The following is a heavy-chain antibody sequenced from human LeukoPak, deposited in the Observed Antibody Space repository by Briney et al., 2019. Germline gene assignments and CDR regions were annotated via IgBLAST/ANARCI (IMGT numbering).Heavy chain of an antibody. J-gene: IGHJ6*02. V-gene: IGHV3-53*01. Sequence: GGSLRLSCAASGFTVSSNYMSWVRQAPGKGLEWVSVIYSGGSTYYADSVKGRFTISRNNSKNTLYLQMNSLRAEDTAVYYCAREKGYGGNPSYGMDVWGQGTTVTVSS. CDR3: AREKGYGGNPSYGMDV. CDR1: GFTVSSNY. CDR2: IYSGGST. D-gene: IGHD4-23*01.